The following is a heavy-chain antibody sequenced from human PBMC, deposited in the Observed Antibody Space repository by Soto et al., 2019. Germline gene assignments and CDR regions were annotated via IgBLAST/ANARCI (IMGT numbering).Heavy chain of an antibody. CDR2: NSGTA. V-gene: IGHV4-59*01. D-gene: IGHD1-26*01. J-gene: IGHJ4*02. CDR1: GVSMSSSL. CDR3: ARWMVGGSLDF. Sequence: QVQLQESGPGLVKPSETLSLTCSVSGVSMSSSLWSWIRQPPGKGLEWLGYNSGTAHYNPSLKSRLSISLVTSKDQFSLNLTSVTAADTALYFCARWMVGGSLDFWGQGIPVTVSS.